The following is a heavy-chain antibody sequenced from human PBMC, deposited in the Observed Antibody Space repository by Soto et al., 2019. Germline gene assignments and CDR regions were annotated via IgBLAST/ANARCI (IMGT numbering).Heavy chain of an antibody. J-gene: IGHJ3*02. CDR3: ARNDAACDI. Sequence: QVQLQESGPGLVKPSETLSLTCTVSGGSVSSGSYYWTWIRQSPGKGLEWVGYIYYNGATRYNPSLKSRVTISRDTSKNQFSLKLTSVTAADTAVYYCARNDAACDIWGQGTMVSVSS. V-gene: IGHV4-61*01. CDR2: IYYNGAT. CDR1: GGSVSSGSYY.